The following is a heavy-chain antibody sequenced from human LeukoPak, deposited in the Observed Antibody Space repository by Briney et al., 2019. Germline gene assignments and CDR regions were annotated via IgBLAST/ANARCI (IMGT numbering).Heavy chain of an antibody. D-gene: IGHD2-2*01. CDR1: GFTFSSYA. V-gene: IGHV3-23*01. CDR3: VKDHCSSTSCPLDY. J-gene: IGHJ4*02. Sequence: RPGGSLRLSCAASGFTFSSYAMSWVRQAPGKGLEWVSAISGSGGSTYYADSGKGRFTISRDNSKNTLYLQMNSLRAEDTAVYYCVKDHCSSTSCPLDYWGQGTLVTVSS. CDR2: ISGSGGST.